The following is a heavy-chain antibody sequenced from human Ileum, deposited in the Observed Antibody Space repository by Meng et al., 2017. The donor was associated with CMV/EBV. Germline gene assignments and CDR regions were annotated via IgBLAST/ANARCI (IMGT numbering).Heavy chain of an antibody. V-gene: IGHV4-39*07. D-gene: IGHD3-22*01. J-gene: IGHJ4*02. CDR3: ARDTGTHLWLF. Sequence: KESAPGLVRPSEPMSLPSTASGCSISSTPYSWSWIRPPPGKVLEWIGSLYYSGSTYYNPFLKSRVTISLDTSKNQFSLKVTSVTAADTAVYYCARDTGTHLWLFWGQGTLVTVSS. CDR1: GCSISSTPYS. CDR2: LYYSGST.